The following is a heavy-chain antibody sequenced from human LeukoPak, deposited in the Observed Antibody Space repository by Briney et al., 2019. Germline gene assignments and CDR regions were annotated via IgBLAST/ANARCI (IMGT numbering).Heavy chain of an antibody. CDR2: IYYSWCT. CDR3: ARLGLCNNGVCPPVGYYYIAV. J-gene: IGHJ6*03. D-gene: IGHD2-8*01. V-gene: IGHV4-59*07. CDR1: GRPIKRYY. Sequence: SDTLSLICTLSGRPIKRYYWLWIRQPLGGGVVGIGYIYYSWCTNYNLSRKSRITISVDMSNNQFSLGLRSATAAETAVYYCARLGLCNNGVCPPVGYYYIAVWGKGTTVTV.